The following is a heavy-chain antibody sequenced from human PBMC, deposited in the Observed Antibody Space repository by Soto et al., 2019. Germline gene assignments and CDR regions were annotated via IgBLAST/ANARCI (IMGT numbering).Heavy chain of an antibody. CDR3: ARGMYGSGSYYIGDAFDM. CDR2: IYRGGDT. Sequence: LGLSCAVSGFTVSYNYMNWVRQAPGKGLEWVSVIYRGGDTFYADSVKGRFTISRDNSKNTLYLQMNNLRAEDTAVYYCARGMYGSGSYYIGDAFDMWGQGTMVTVSS. J-gene: IGHJ3*02. V-gene: IGHV3-53*01. D-gene: IGHD3-10*01. CDR1: GFTVSYNY.